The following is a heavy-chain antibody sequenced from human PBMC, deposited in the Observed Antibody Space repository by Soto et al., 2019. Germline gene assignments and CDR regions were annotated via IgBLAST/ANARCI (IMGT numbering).Heavy chain of an antibody. D-gene: IGHD6-19*01. J-gene: IGHJ5*02. Sequence: GVSLRLSCAASGFTFSSYGMHWVRQAPGKGLEWVAVISFDGSNKFYADSVKGRFTISRDNSKNTLYLQMNSLRGEDTAVYYCAEWLVLDAWGQGTQVTVSS. CDR3: AEWLVLDA. CDR1: GFTFSSYG. CDR2: ISFDGSNK. V-gene: IGHV3-30*03.